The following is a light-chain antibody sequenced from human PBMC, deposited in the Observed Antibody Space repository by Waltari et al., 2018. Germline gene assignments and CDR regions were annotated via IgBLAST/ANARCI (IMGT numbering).Light chain of an antibody. CDR1: SSAVGGYKY. J-gene: IGLJ3*02. Sequence: QSALTQPASVSGSPGQSITIPCAATSSAVGGYKYVSWYHQHPGKAPKHIINDVRTRPSGTSNRFSGSKSGNTASLTISGLQADDEADYYCNSYTNSRTWVFGGGTKLTVL. CDR2: DVR. V-gene: IGLV2-14*03. CDR3: NSYTNSRTWV.